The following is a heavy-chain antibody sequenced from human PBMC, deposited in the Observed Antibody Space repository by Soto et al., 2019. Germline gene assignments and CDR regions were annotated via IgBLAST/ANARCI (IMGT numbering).Heavy chain of an antibody. CDR2: ISNNGDDT. CDR1: GFFFSTYA. V-gene: IGHV3-23*01. D-gene: IGHD4-17*01. CDR3: AHPRGYGVFDAVDI. J-gene: IGHJ3*02. Sequence: PVGSLRLSCAASGFFFSTYAMNWVRQAPGKGLEWVSAISNNGDDTYYAESVRGRFTISRDNSINTLYLQMSRLRTDDTAVYYCAHPRGYGVFDAVDIWGQGTKVTVSS.